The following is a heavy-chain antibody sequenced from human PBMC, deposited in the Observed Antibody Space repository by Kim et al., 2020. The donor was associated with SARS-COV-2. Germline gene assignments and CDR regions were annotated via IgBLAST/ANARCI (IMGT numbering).Heavy chain of an antibody. D-gene: IGHD4-17*01. V-gene: IGHV3-30*01. Sequence: DSVKGRFTISRDNSKNTLYLQMNSLRAEDTAVYYCARVSSDYGDYEYFQHWGQGTLVTVSS. J-gene: IGHJ1*01. CDR3: ARVSSDYGDYEYFQH.